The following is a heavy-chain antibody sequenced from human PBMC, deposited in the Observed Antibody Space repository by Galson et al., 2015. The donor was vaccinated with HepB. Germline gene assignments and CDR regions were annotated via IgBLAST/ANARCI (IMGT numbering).Heavy chain of an antibody. CDR3: ARLGSHGNDY. D-gene: IGHD1-26*01. Sequence: SEPLSLTCTVSGGSISNYTHSWGWIRQPPGKGLEWIGSMYYSGSTYYNPSLKSRVTISVDTSKNQFSLKLSSVTAADTAVYYCARLGSHGNDYWGQGTLVTVSS. J-gene: IGHJ4*02. CDR2: MYYSGST. CDR1: GGSISNYTHS. V-gene: IGHV4-39*01.